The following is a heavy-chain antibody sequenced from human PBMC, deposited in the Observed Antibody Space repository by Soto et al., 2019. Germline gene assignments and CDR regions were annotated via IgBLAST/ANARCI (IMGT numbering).Heavy chain of an antibody. J-gene: IGHJ6*02. CDR1: GYSFTSYG. CDR3: ARAGGSGYYPYYYYYGMDV. Sequence: ASVKVSCKASGYSFTSYGISWVRQAPGQGLKWIEWISAYNGNTKYAQKLQGRVTMTTDTSTSTAYKELRSLRSDDTAVYYCARAGGSGYYPYYYYYGMDVWGQGTTVTVSS. V-gene: IGHV1-18*01. D-gene: IGHD3-22*01. CDR2: ISAYNGNT.